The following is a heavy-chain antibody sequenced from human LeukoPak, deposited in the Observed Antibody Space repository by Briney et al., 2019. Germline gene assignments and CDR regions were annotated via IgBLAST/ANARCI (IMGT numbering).Heavy chain of an antibody. Sequence: PGGSLRLSCAASGLTFSKSWMHWVRQAPGKGLVWVSRINNDGSSTTYAGSVKGRFTISRDNAKNMVYLQMNSLRVEDTAIYYCARVYGLGMNEYYQYWVQGTLVTVPS. J-gene: IGHJ1*01. V-gene: IGHV3-74*01. D-gene: IGHD3-10*01. CDR2: INNDGSST. CDR1: GLTFSKSW. CDR3: ARVYGLGMNEYYQY.